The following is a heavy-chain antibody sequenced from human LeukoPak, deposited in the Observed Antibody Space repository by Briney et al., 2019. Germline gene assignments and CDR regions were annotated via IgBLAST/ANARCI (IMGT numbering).Heavy chain of an antibody. CDR3: ARTYYDFWSGYPYYYMDV. V-gene: IGHV1-69*13. CDR1: GGTFSSYA. CDR2: IIPIFGTA. D-gene: IGHD3-3*01. J-gene: IGHJ6*03. Sequence: SVKVSCKASGGTFSSYAISWVRQAPGQGLEWMGGIIPIFGTANYAQKFQGRVTITADESTSTAYMELSSLRSEDTAVYYCARTYYDFWSGYPYYYMDVWGKGTTVTVSS.